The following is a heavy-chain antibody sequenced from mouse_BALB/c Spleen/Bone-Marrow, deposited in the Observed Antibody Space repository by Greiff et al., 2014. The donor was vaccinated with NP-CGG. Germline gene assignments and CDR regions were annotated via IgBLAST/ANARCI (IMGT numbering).Heavy chain of an antibody. V-gene: IGHV5-12-1*01. CDR1: GFAFSSYD. CDR2: ISSSGGST. Sequence: EVMLVESGGGLVKPGGSLKLSCAASGFAFSSYDMSWVRQTPEKRLEWVAYISSSGGSTHYPDTVKGRFTVSRDNGKDTLYVQMSSLKSEDTAMYYCARQHYYGSYAMDYWGQGTSVTVSS. D-gene: IGHD1-2*01. J-gene: IGHJ4*01. CDR3: ARQHYYGSYAMDY.